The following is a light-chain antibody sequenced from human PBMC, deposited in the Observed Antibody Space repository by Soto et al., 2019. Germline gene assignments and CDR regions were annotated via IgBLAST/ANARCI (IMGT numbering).Light chain of an antibody. Sequence: DPHMPQSTSSQSASVGDTVTITFQASQDISNHLNWYQQKPGKAPKLLIYKASSLESGVPSRFSGSGSGTEFTLTISSLQPDDFATYYCQQYDSYPWTFGRGTKVDIK. V-gene: IGKV1-5*03. CDR2: KAS. CDR3: QQYDSYPWT. J-gene: IGKJ1*01. CDR1: QDISNH.